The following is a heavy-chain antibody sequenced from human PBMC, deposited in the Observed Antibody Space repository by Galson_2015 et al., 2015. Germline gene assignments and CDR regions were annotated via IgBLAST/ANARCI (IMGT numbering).Heavy chain of an antibody. J-gene: IGHJ6*02. D-gene: IGHD3-3*01. Sequence: SLRLSCAASGFTFSSYSMNWVRQAPGKGLEWVSYISSSSSTIYYADSVKGRFTISRDNAKNSLYLQMNSLGDEDTAVYYCARDGTYYDFWSGPGYYGMDVWGQGTTVTVSS. CDR3: ARDGTYYDFWSGPGYYGMDV. CDR2: ISSSSSTI. CDR1: GFTFSSYS. V-gene: IGHV3-48*02.